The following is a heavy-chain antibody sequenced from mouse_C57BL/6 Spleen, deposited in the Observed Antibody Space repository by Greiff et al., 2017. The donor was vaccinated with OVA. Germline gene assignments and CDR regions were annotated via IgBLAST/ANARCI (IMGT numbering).Heavy chain of an antibody. Sequence: QVQLKQSGPGLVQPSQSLSITCTVSGFSLTSYGVHWVRQSPGKGLEWLGVIWSGGSTEYNADFISRLSISKDNSKSQDFFKRNSPQADDTAIYYGARKDYYGRSWFAYWGQGTLVTVSA. CDR1: GFSLTSYG. V-gene: IGHV2-2*01. CDR3: ARKDYYGRSWFAY. J-gene: IGHJ3*01. D-gene: IGHD1-1*01. CDR2: IWSGGST.